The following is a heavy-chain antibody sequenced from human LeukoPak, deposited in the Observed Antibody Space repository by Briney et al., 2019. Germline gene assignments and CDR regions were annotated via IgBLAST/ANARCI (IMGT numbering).Heavy chain of an antibody. CDR3: ARYWGPYDNSGAYFDY. CDR2: IHYTGST. J-gene: IGHJ4*02. CDR1: GGSFSEYY. V-gene: IGHV4-34*01. D-gene: IGHD3-22*01. Sequence: SETLSLTCAVYGGSFSEYYWVWLRQPPGKGLEWIATIHYTGSTYYNPSLKSRVTISVDTSKNQFSLKLSSVTAADTAMYYCARYWGPYDNSGAYFDYWGQGTLVTVSS.